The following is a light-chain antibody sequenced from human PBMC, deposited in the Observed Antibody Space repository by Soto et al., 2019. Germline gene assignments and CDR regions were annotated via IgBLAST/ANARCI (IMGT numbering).Light chain of an antibody. CDR1: SNDVGAYDY. Sequence: QSALTQPASVSGSRGQAITISCTGTSNDVGAYDYVSWYQQHPGKAPKLMIYEVSNRPSGVSNRFSGSKSGNTASLTISGLRTEDEATYYCSSYTSSNTLVVFGGGTKLTVL. CDR2: EVS. V-gene: IGLV2-14*01. J-gene: IGLJ2*01. CDR3: SSYTSSNTLVV.